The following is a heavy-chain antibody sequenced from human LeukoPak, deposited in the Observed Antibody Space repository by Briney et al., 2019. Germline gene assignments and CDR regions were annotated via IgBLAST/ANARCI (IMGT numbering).Heavy chain of an antibody. Sequence: GGSLRLSCTASGFSFSDYAMSWVRQAPGKGLEWVSSITDSGGNTYDADSVKGRFTFSRDNSKNTLYLQMSSLRAEDTALYYCARLVPVTGIDFWGQGTLVTVSS. CDR1: GFSFSDYA. CDR3: ARLVPVTGIDF. D-gene: IGHD2-2*01. CDR2: ITDSGGNT. J-gene: IGHJ4*02. V-gene: IGHV3-23*01.